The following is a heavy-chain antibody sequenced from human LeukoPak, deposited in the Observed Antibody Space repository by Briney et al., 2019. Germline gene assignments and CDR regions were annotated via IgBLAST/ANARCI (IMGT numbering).Heavy chain of an antibody. CDR2: IYYSGST. V-gene: IGHV4-39*01. D-gene: IGHD4-17*01. CDR1: GGSTSSSTYY. J-gene: IGHJ6*02. CDR3: ARITRGTVTTSYGMDV. Sequence: PSETLSLTCIVSGGSTSSSTYYWGWIRQPPGKGLEWIGIIYYSGSTYYNPSLKSRVTISVDTSKNQFSLKLSSVTAADTAIYYCARITRGTVTTSYGMDVWGQGTTVTVSS.